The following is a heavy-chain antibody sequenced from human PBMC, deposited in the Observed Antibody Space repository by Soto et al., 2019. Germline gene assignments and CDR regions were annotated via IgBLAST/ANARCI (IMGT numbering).Heavy chain of an antibody. CDR3: ASEYCSGGRCYYYGMDV. D-gene: IGHD2-15*01. CDR1: GFTFSTYG. V-gene: IGHV3-33*01. J-gene: IGHJ6*02. CDR2: IWYDGSNK. Sequence: QVPLVESGGGVVQPGRSLRLSCAASGFTFSTYGMHWVRQAPDKGLEWVAVIWYDGSNKYYADSVKGRFTISRDNSKNTLYRQMNSLRAEDTAVYYCASEYCSGGRCYYYGMDVWGQGTTVTVSS.